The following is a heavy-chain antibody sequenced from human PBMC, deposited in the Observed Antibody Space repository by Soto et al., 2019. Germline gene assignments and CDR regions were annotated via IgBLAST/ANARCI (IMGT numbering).Heavy chain of an antibody. CDR2: IWYDGSNI. CDR3: ARGVDYGDYAIDY. J-gene: IGHJ4*02. V-gene: IGHV3-33*01. D-gene: IGHD4-17*01. CDR1: GFSFSYYG. Sequence: QVQIMESGGGVVQPGRSLKLCCAASGFSFSYYGMHWVRQAPGKGLEWVAVIWYDGSNIYYADSVKGRFTISRDNSKNTLHLQMNSPRAEDTAAYYCARGVDYGDYAIDYWGQGTLVTVSS.